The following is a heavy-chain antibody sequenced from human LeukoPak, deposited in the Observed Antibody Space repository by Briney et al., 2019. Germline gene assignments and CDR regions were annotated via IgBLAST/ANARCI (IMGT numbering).Heavy chain of an antibody. V-gene: IGHV3-30*04. Sequence: PGRSLRLSCAASGFTFSSYVMHWVRQAPGKGLEWVAIISYDGSNEYYADSVKGRFTISRDNSKNTLYLQMNSLRAEDTAVYYCARVLATVTTRVFDYWGQGTLVTVSS. D-gene: IGHD4-17*01. CDR3: ARVLATVTTRVFDY. J-gene: IGHJ4*02. CDR2: ISYDGSNE. CDR1: GFTFSSYV.